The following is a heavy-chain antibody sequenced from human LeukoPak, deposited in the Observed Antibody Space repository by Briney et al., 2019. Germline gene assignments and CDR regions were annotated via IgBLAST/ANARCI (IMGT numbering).Heavy chain of an antibody. CDR1: GYSFSTYW. CDR3: AGRGTGTTLAFDY. J-gene: IGHJ4*02. D-gene: IGHD1-1*01. CDR2: IYPGDSDT. Sequence: GESLKISCKGSGYSFSTYWIGWVRQMPGKGLEWMGIIYPGDSDTRYSPSFQGQVTISVDKSITTAYLQWSSLKASDTAIYYCAGRGTGTTLAFDYWGQGTLVTVSS. V-gene: IGHV5-51*01.